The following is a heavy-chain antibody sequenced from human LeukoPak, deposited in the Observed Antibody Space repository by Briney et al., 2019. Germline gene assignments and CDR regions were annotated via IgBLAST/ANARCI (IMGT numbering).Heavy chain of an antibody. V-gene: IGHV4-34*01. J-gene: IGHJ4*02. D-gene: IGHD3-10*01. CDR3: ATRSHVLLWFGETQFDY. CDR2: INHSGST. Sequence: PSETLSLTCAVYGGSFSGYYWSWIRQPPGKGLEWIGEINHSGSTNYNPSLKSRVTISVDTSKNQFSLKLSSVTAADTAVYYCATRSHVLLWFGETQFDYWGQGTLVTVS. CDR1: GGSFSGYY.